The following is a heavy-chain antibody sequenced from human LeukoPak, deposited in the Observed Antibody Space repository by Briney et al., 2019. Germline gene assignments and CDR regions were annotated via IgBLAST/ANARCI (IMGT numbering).Heavy chain of an antibody. Sequence: GASVKVSCKASGYTFTSYGISWVRQAPGQGLEWMGWISAYNGNTNYAQKLQGRVTMTTDTSTSTAYMELRSLRSDDTAVYYCARDSSWLVHGNWFDPWGQGTLVTVSS. V-gene: IGHV1-18*01. CDR3: ARDSSWLVHGNWFDP. J-gene: IGHJ5*02. CDR1: GYTFTSYG. CDR2: ISAYNGNT. D-gene: IGHD6-19*01.